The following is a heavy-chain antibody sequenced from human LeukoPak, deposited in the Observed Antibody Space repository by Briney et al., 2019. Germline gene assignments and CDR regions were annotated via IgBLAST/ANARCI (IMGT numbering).Heavy chain of an antibody. CDR2: IYYSGST. Sequence: SETLSLTCTVSGGSTSSYYWSWIRQPPGKGLEWIGYIYYSGSTNYNPSLKSRVTISVDTSKNQFSLKLSSVTAADTAAYYCARVGGIVDYWGQGTLVTVSS. CDR3: ARVGGIVDY. V-gene: IGHV4-59*01. CDR1: GGSTSSYY. D-gene: IGHD2-15*01. J-gene: IGHJ4*02.